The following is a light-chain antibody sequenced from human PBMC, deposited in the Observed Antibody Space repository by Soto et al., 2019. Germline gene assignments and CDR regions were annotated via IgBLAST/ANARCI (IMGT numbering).Light chain of an antibody. CDR1: QSVSSN. Sequence: EIVMTQSPATLSVSQGERATLSCRASQSVSSNLAWYQQKPGQAPSLLIYGASTRATGTPARFSGSGSGTEFTLTISSLQSEDFAVYYCQQYIRWPLTLGGGTKVAIK. V-gene: IGKV3-15*01. CDR2: GAS. CDR3: QQYIRWPLT. J-gene: IGKJ4*01.